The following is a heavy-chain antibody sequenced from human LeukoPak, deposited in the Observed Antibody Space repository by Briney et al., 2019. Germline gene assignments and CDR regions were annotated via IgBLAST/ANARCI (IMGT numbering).Heavy chain of an antibody. CDR2: VKGDGNEK. V-gene: IGHV3-7*01. D-gene: IGHD1-14*01. J-gene: IGHJ5*01. Sequence: GGSLRLSCAASGFSFSRYWMNWVRQAPGKGLEWVANVKGDGNEKNYVDSVKGRFSISRDNARHSLYLQMDSLRAEDTAVYYCAKEGAYPIITYDSWGQGALVTVSS. CDR3: AKEGAYPIITYDS. CDR1: GFSFSRYW.